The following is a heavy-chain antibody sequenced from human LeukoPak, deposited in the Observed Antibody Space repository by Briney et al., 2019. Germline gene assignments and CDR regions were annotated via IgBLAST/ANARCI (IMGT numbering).Heavy chain of an antibody. D-gene: IGHD6-6*01. V-gene: IGHV3-11*01. CDR3: ARHMEYSSSSGFGY. Sequence: PGGSLRLSCAASGFTFSDYYMSWIRQAPGKGLEWVSYISSSGSTIYYADSVKGRFTISRDNAKNSLYLQMNSLRAEDTALYYCARHMEYSSSSGFGYWGQGTLVTVSS. CDR2: ISSSGSTI. CDR1: GFTFSDYY. J-gene: IGHJ4*02.